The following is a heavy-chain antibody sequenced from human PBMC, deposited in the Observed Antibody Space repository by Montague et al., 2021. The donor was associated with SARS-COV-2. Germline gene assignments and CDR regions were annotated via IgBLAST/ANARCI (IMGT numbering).Heavy chain of an antibody. V-gene: IGHV4-4*02. CDR3: ARDRGDYGSHNVNWFDH. CDR2: NYHGGST. J-gene: IGHJ5*02. D-gene: IGHD4-17*01. CDR1: GGSISSSNW. Sequence: SETLSLTCAVSGGSISSSNWWVWVRQPPGKGLGWIGENYHGGSTNNNPSHNSRVTIAVDKSKNQFSLRVSSVTAADTAVYYWARDRGDYGSHNVNWFDHWGQGTLVTVSS.